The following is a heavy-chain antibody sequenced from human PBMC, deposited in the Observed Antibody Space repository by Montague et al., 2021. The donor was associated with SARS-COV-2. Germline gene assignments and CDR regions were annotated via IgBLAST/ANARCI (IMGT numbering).Heavy chain of an antibody. J-gene: IGHJ5*02. CDR2: IYYSGST. V-gene: IGHV4-59*01. D-gene: IGHD3-10*01. Sequence: SETLSLTCTVYGGSISSYYWSWIRQPPGKGLEWIGYIYYSGSTNYNPSLKSQVTISVDTSKNQFTLKLSSVTAADTAVYYCARGLPTVRRVIRGFDPWGRGTMVTVSS. CDR1: GGSISSYY. CDR3: ARGLPTVRRVIRGFDP.